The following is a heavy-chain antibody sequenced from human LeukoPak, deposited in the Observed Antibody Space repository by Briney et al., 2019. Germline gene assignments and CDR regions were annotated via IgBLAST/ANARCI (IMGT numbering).Heavy chain of an antibody. Sequence: SETLSLTCTVSGGSTSSSSYYWGWIRQPPGKGLEWIGSIYYSGSTYYNPSLKSRVTISVDTSKNQFSLKLSSVTAADTAVYYCARGLSPYVSTDAFDIWGQGTMVTVSS. CDR1: GGSTSSSSYY. CDR3: ARGLSPYVSTDAFDI. V-gene: IGHV4-39*07. J-gene: IGHJ3*02. CDR2: IYYSGST. D-gene: IGHD3-16*01.